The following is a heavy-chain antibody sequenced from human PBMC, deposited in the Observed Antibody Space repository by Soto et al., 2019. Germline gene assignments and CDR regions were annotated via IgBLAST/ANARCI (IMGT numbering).Heavy chain of an antibody. D-gene: IGHD3-22*01. CDR2: IYYSGST. Sequence: QLQLQESGPGLVKPSETLSLTCTVSGGSISSSSYYWGWIRQPPGKGLEWIGSIYYSGSTYYNPSLKSRVTISVDTSKNQFSLKLSSVTAADTAVYYCARPDMSYDSRRGQYFQHWGQGTLVTVSS. CDR1: GGSISSSSYY. J-gene: IGHJ1*01. V-gene: IGHV4-39*01. CDR3: ARPDMSYDSRRGQYFQH.